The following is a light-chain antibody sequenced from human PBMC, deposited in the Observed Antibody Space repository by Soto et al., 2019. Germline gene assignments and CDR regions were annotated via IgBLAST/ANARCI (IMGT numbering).Light chain of an antibody. CDR1: SSDVGGYNY. V-gene: IGLV2-14*03. Sequence: QSALTQPASVSGSPGQSITISCTGTSSDVGGYNYLSWYQHHPGKAPKLMIYDVSDRTSGVSNRFSGSKSGNTASLTISGLQTEDEADYYCSSYTRSSTRVFGTGTKLTVL. J-gene: IGLJ1*01. CDR2: DVS. CDR3: SSYTRSSTRV.